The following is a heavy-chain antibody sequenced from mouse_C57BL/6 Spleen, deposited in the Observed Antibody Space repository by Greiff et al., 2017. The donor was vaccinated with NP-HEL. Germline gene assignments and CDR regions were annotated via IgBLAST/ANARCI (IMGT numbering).Heavy chain of an antibody. CDR2: ISSGSSTI. CDR3: ARPRGSSYVGNWFAY. V-gene: IGHV5-17*01. Sequence: EVQLVESGGGLVKPGGSLKLSCAASGFTFSDYGMHWVRQAPEKGLEWVAYISSGSSTIYYADTVKGRFTISRDNAKNTLFLQMTSLRSEDTAMYYCARPRGSSYVGNWFAYWGQGTLVTVSA. J-gene: IGHJ3*01. D-gene: IGHD1-1*01. CDR1: GFTFSDYG.